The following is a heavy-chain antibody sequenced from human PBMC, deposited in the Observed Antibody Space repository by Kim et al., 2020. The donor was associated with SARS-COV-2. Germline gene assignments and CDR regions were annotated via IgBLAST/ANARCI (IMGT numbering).Heavy chain of an antibody. Sequence: GGSLRLSCAASGFTVSSNYMSWVRQAPGKGLEWVSVIYSGGSTYYADSVKGRFTISRHNSKNTLYLQMNSLRAEDTAVYYCARDLGGHWNDAHQNGMDVWGQGTTVTVSS. V-gene: IGHV3-53*04. CDR1: GFTVSSNY. J-gene: IGHJ6*02. CDR3: ARDLGGHWNDAHQNGMDV. D-gene: IGHD1-1*01. CDR2: IYSGGST.